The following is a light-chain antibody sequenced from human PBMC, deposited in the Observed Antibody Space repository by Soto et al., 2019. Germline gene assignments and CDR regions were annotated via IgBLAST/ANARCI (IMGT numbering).Light chain of an antibody. CDR3: QHYNSYPWT. Sequence: DIQMTQSPSTLSASIGDRVTITCRASQTINNWLAWYQQKPGKAPNLLIYHASNLETGVPSRSSGSASGTEFTLTISSLEPDDFATYYCQHYNSYPWTFGQGTKVEIK. CDR2: HAS. CDR1: QTINNW. V-gene: IGKV1-5*01. J-gene: IGKJ1*01.